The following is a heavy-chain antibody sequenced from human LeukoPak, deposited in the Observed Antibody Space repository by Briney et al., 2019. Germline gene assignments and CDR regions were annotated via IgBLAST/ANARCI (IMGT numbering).Heavy chain of an antibody. D-gene: IGHD6-13*01. V-gene: IGHV3-30*02. CDR2: IRYDGSNK. J-gene: IGHJ4*02. CDR3: AKDLGDQIAAAAVFDY. Sequence: PGGSLRLSCAASGFTFSSYWMSWVRQAPGKGLEWVAFIRYDGSNKYYADSVKGRFTISRDNSKNTLYLQMNSLRAEDTAVYYCAKDLGDQIAAAAVFDYWGQGTLVTVSS. CDR1: GFTFSSYW.